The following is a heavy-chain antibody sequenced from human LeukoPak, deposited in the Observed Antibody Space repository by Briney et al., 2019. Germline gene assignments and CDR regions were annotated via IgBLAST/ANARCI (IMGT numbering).Heavy chain of an antibody. CDR3: ARVPTTVTTPGVEY. CDR1: GGTFSSYA. D-gene: IGHD4-11*01. Sequence: GASVKVSCKASGGTFSSYAISWVRQAPGQGLEWMGGIIPIFGTANYAQKFQGRVTITADESTSTAYMELSSLRSEDTAVYYCARVPTTVTTPGVEYWGQGTLVTVSS. V-gene: IGHV1-69*13. J-gene: IGHJ4*02. CDR2: IIPIFGTA.